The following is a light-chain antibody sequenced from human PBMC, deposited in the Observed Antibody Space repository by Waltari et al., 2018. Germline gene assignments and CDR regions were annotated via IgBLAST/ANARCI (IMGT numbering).Light chain of an antibody. J-gene: IGLJ3*02. Sequence: QSVVTQPPSASGTPGPRVTISCSGRSSNIGSNTVTWYQQFPGRAPKLLIYRNNQRPSGVPDRFSGSKSGTSASLAISGLQSEDEADYYCAAWDNTLSGPSFGGGTKVTVL. CDR3: AAWDNTLSGPS. V-gene: IGLV1-44*01. CDR1: SSNIGSNT. CDR2: RNN.